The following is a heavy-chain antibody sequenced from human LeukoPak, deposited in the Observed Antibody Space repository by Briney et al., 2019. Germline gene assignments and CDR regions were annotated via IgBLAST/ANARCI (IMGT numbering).Heavy chain of an antibody. CDR1: GFTFSSYA. V-gene: IGHV3-23*01. J-gene: IGHJ6*04. D-gene: IGHD3-10*01. CDR2: ISGSGGST. Sequence: GGSPRLSCAASGFTFSSYAMSWVRQAPGKGLEWVSAISGSGGSTYYADSVKGRFTISRDNSKNTLYLQMNSLRAEDTAVYYCAKGSSPPSRYGSGRETNYYYYYGMDVWGKGTTVTVSS. CDR3: AKGSSPPSRYGSGRETNYYYYYGMDV.